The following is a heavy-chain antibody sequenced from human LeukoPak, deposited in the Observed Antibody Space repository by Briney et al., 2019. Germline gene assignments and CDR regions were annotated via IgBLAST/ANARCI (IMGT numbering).Heavy chain of an antibody. J-gene: IGHJ4*02. CDR2: IYYSGST. CDR1: GGSISSSSYY. D-gene: IGHD1-26*01. V-gene: IGHV4-39*01. Sequence: NPSETLSLTCTVSGGSISSSSYYWGWIRQPPGKGLEWIGSIYYSGSTYYNPSLKSRVTISVDTSKNQFSLKLSSVTAADTAVYYCASQIAGWDLPYYFDYWGQGTLVTVSS. CDR3: ASQIAGWDLPYYFDY.